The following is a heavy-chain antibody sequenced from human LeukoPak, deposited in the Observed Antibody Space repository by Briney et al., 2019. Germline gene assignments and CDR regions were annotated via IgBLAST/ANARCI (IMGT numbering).Heavy chain of an antibody. CDR2: ISAYNGNT. J-gene: IGHJ3*02. CDR3: VRSGYCYGGTCHSGAFDI. Sequence: GASVKVSCKASGYTFTSYGISWVRQAPGQGLEWMGWISAYNGNTSFAQKLQGRITMTTDTSTSTAYMELRSLRSDDTAVYYCVRSGYCYGGTCHSGAFDIWGQGTVVTVSS. V-gene: IGHV1-18*01. D-gene: IGHD2-15*01. CDR1: GYTFTSYG.